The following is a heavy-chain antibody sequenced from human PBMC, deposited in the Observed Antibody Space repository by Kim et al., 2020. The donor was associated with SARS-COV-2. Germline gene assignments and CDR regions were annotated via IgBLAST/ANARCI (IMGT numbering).Heavy chain of an antibody. CDR1: GGSISSGGYY. CDR2: IYYSGST. V-gene: IGHV4-31*03. Sequence: SETLSLTCTVSGGSISSGGYYWSWIRQHPGKGLEWIGYIYYSGSTYYNPSLKSRVTISVDTSKNQFSLKLSSVTAADTAVYYCASLVVVAANFDYWGQGTLVTVSS. J-gene: IGHJ4*02. D-gene: IGHD2-15*01. CDR3: ASLVVVAANFDY.